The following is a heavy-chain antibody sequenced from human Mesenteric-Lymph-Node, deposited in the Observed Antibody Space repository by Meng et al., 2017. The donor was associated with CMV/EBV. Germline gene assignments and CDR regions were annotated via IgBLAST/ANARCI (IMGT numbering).Heavy chain of an antibody. Sequence: SETLSLTCIVSGGSINSRSYYWAWIRQPPGKGLECIGSFYYSGSTYSNPSLRSRVTISRDTSKNQLSLRLSSVTAADTALYYCAAGYDSTGDGAYDIWGQGTMVTVSS. J-gene: IGHJ3*02. CDR1: GGSINSRSYY. CDR2: FYYSGST. D-gene: IGHD3-22*01. V-gene: IGHV4-39*07. CDR3: AAGYDSTGDGAYDI.